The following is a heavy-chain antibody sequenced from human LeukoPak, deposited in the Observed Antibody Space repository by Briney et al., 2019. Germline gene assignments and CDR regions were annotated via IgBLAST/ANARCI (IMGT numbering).Heavy chain of an antibody. Sequence: GTLSLTCAVYGGSFSGYYWSWVRQAPGKGLEWVSAISGSGGSTYYADSVKGRFTISRDNSKNTLYLQMNSLRAEDTAVYYCARDKVTDRRFDYWGQGTLVTVSS. V-gene: IGHV3-23*01. D-gene: IGHD2-21*02. CDR2: ISGSGGST. CDR3: ARDKVTDRRFDY. J-gene: IGHJ4*02. CDR1: GGSFSGYY.